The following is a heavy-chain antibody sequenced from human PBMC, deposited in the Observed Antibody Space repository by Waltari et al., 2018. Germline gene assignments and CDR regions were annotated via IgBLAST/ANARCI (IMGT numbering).Heavy chain of an antibody. Sequence: QVQLVQSGSELKKPGASVKVSCKASGYTFTSYAMNWVRQAPGQGLEWMGWINTNAGNPTDAQGFTGRFVFSLDTSVSTAYLQISSLKAEDTAVYYCAREFLAAGTNGFDPWGQGTLVTVSS. D-gene: IGHD6-13*01. J-gene: IGHJ5*02. V-gene: IGHV7-4-1*02. CDR1: GYTFTSYA. CDR3: AREFLAAGTNGFDP. CDR2: INTNAGNP.